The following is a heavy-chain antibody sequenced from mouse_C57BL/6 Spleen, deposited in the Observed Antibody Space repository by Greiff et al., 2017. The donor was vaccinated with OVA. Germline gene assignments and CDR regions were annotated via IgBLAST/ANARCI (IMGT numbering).Heavy chain of an antibody. Sequence: EVQLQQSGPELVKPGASVKISCKASGYSFTDYNMNWVKQSNGKSLEWIGVINPNYGTTSYNQKFKGKASLTVDQSSSTAYMQLNSLTSEDSAVYYCARGSYSNLYYYAMDYWGQGTSVTVSS. J-gene: IGHJ4*01. CDR3: ARGSYSNLYYYAMDY. CDR2: INPNYGTT. CDR1: GYSFTDYN. D-gene: IGHD2-5*01. V-gene: IGHV1-39*01.